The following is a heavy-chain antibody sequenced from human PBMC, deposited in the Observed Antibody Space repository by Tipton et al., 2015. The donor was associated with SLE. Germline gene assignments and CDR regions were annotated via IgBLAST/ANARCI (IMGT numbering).Heavy chain of an antibody. CDR3: ARLDSSGYYFDY. CDR1: GGSISSGGYS. D-gene: IGHD3-22*01. J-gene: IGHJ4*02. V-gene: IGHV4-30-2*01. CDR2: IYHSGST. Sequence: TLSLTCAVSGGSISSGGYSWSWIRQPPGKGLERIGYIYHSGSTYYNPSLKSRVTISVDTSKNQFSLKLSSVTAADTAVYYCARLDSSGYYFDYWGQGTLVTVSS.